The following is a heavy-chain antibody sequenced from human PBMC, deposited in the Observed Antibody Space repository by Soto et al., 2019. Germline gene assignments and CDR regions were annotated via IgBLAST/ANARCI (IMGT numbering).Heavy chain of an antibody. V-gene: IGHV4-39*01. CDR3: ARHGDGDYQFAY. CDR2: IYYSGST. CDR1: GGSISSSSYY. J-gene: IGHJ4*02. Sequence: QLQLQESGPGLVKPSETLSLTCTVSGGSISSSSYYWGWIRQPPGKGLEWIGSIYYSGSTYYNPSLKSRVTVCVDWSTNQFSLKLSSVTAADTAVYYCARHGDGDYQFAYWGQGTLVIVAS. D-gene: IGHD4-17*01.